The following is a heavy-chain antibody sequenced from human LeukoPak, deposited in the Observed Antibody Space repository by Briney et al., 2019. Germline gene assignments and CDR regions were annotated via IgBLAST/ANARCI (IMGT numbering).Heavy chain of an antibody. CDR3: ASSGSYRFDY. CDR2: IKQDGSEK. J-gene: IGHJ4*02. Sequence: GGSLRLSCAASGFTFSSYWMSWVRQAPGKGLEWVANIKQDGSEKYYVGSVKGRFTISRDNAKNLLYLQMNSLRDEDTAVYYCASSGSYRFDYWGQGTLVTVSS. CDR1: GFTFSSYW. V-gene: IGHV3-7*01. D-gene: IGHD1-26*01.